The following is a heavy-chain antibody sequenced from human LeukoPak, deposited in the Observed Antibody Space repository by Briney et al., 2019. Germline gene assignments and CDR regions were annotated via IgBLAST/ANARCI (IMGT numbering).Heavy chain of an antibody. V-gene: IGHV4-34*01. CDR2: INHSGST. J-gene: IGHJ4*02. D-gene: IGHD4-17*01. CDR3: AREGIYGDYRH. CDR1: GGSFSGYY. Sequence: SETLSLTCAVYGGSFSGYYWSWIRQPPGKGLEWIGEINHSGSTNYNPSLKSRVTMSADTSKKQFSLKLRSVTAADTAVYYCAREGIYGDYRHWGQGTLVTVSS.